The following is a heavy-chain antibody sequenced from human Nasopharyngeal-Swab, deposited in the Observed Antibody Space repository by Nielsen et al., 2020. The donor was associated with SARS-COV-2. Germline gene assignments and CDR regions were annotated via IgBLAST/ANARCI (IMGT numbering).Heavy chain of an antibody. Sequence: SETLSLTCAVYGGSFTTYSWIWIRQPPGKGLEWIGKINHIGSTNYNTYNPSLNSRVTISLATSKNRFSLTLTSVTAVDTAIYFCARGRYYGDYDYWGQGALVTVSS. V-gene: IGHV4-34*01. J-gene: IGHJ4*02. CDR3: ARGRYYGDYDY. CDR1: GGSFTTYS. CDR2: INHIGST. D-gene: IGHD4-17*01.